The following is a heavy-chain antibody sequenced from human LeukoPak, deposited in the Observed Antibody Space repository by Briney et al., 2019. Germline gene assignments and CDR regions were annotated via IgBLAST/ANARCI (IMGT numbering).Heavy chain of an antibody. V-gene: IGHV4-4*02. D-gene: IGHD6-6*01. CDR1: GGSISSNNW. J-gene: IGHJ4*02. CDR2: IYHSGSA. Sequence: KPSETLSLTCAVSGGSISSNNWWSWVRQPPGKGLEWIGEIYHSGSANYNPSLKGRVTISVDKSKNQLSLILSSVTAADTAVYYCARDVGARLPGYWGQGTLVTVSS. CDR3: ARDVGARLPGY.